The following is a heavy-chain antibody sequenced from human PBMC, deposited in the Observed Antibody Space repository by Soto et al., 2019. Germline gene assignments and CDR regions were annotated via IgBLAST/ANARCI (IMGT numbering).Heavy chain of an antibody. CDR3: ARDHLGEKAELLLYYFDY. D-gene: IGHD2-2*02. CDR1: GFTFSRYG. CDR2: IWYDGRNK. V-gene: IGHV3-33*01. Sequence: QVQLVESGGGVVQPGRSLRLSCAASGFTFSRYGMHWVRQAPGKGLEWVAVIWYDGRNKYYADSAKGRFTISRDNRKNTLYLQMNSLRAEDTAVYYCARDHLGEKAELLLYYFDYWGQGTLVTVSS. J-gene: IGHJ4*02.